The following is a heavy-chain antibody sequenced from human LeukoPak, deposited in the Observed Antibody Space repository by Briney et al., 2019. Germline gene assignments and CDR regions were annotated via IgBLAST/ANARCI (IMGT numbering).Heavy chain of an antibody. Sequence: PSETLSHTCTVSGGSISSYYWSWIRQPPGKGLEWLGYIYYSGSTNYNPSLKSRVTISVDTSKNQFSLKLSSVTAADTAVYYCARQGGGFWYFDLWGRGTLVTVSS. CDR1: GGSISSYY. CDR3: ARQGGGFWYFDL. CDR2: IYYSGST. V-gene: IGHV4-59*08. D-gene: IGHD6-25*01. J-gene: IGHJ2*01.